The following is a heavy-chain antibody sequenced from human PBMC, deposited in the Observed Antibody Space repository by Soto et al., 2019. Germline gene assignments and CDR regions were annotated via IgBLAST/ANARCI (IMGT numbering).Heavy chain of an antibody. D-gene: IGHD6-13*01. CDR3: ARDRQAGRETGWFDP. CDR2: ISSSSSYI. CDR1: GFTFSSYS. Sequence: EVQLVESGGGLVKPGGSLRLSCAASGFTFSSYSMNWVRQAPGKGLEWVSSISSSSSYIYYADSVKGRFTISRDNAKNSLYLQLNRLRAEDRVVYYCARDRQAGRETGWFDPWGQGTLVTVSS. J-gene: IGHJ5*02. V-gene: IGHV3-21*01.